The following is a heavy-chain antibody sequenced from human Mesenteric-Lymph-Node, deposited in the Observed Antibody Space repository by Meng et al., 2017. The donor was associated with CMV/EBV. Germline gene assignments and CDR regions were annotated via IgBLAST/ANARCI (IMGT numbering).Heavy chain of an antibody. CDR2: INREGSST. CDR3: ASGVMVRGAYGMDV. Sequence: GESLKISCAASGFTFSSYWMHWVRQAPGKGLVWVSRINREGSSTSYADSVKGRFTISRDNAKNTLYLQMNSLRAEDTAVYYCASGVMVRGAYGMDVWGQGTTVTVSS. V-gene: IGHV3-74*01. CDR1: GFTFSSYW. J-gene: IGHJ6*02. D-gene: IGHD3-10*01.